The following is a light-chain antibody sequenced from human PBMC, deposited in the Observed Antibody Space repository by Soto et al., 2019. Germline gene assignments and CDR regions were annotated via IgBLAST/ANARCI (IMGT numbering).Light chain of an antibody. J-gene: IGKJ5*01. CDR2: AAS. Sequence: DIPISHSPSSLSASVLNRVSTSCRASQGITNHLAWYQQKPGKAPKVLIYAASTLQPGVPSRFSGSGSGTDFTLSINSLQPDDFATYYCQNYDSAPITFGQGTRLEI. CDR1: QGITNH. V-gene: IGKV1-27*01. CDR3: QNYDSAPIT.